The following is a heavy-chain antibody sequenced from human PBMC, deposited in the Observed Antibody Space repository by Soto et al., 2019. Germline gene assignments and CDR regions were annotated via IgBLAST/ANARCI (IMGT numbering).Heavy chain of an antibody. CDR2: IIPIFGTA. V-gene: IGHV1-69*01. CDR3: ARAGLAYCGGECYAPYYYYGMDV. CDR1: GGTFSSYA. Sequence: QVQLVQSGAEVKKPGSSVKVSCKASGGTFSSYAISWVRQAPGQGLEWMGGIIPIFGTANYAKKFQGRVTITADESTSTAYMELSSRRSEDTAEYYCARAGLAYCGGECYAPYYYYGMDVWGQGTTVTVSS. J-gene: IGHJ6*02. D-gene: IGHD2-21*01.